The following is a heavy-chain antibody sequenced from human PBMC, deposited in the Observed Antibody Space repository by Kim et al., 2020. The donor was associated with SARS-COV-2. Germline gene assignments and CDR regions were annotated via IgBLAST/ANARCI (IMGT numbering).Heavy chain of an antibody. J-gene: IGHJ6*02. Sequence: SETLSLTCTVSGGSISSSSYYWGWIRQPPGKGLEWIGSIYYSGSTYYNPSLKSRVTISVDTSKNQFSLKLSSVTAADTAVYYCARQGFTAAASYYYYYYGMDVWGQGTTVTVSS. CDR3: ARQGFTAAASYYYYYYGMDV. CDR2: IYYSGST. V-gene: IGHV4-39*01. D-gene: IGHD6-13*01. CDR1: GGSISSSSYY.